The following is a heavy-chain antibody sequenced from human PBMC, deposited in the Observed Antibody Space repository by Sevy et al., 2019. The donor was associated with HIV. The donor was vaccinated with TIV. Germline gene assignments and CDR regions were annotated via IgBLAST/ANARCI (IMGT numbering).Heavy chain of an antibody. CDR2: ISDDGSNK. J-gene: IGHJ4*02. CDR3: ARAGDYGDYHFDY. Sequence: GGSLRLSCAASGFTFSGYAMHWVRQTPGEGLEWVAVISDDGSNKYYADSVKGRFTISRDYSKNTLFLQMNSLKAEDTAVYYCARAGDYGDYHFDYWDQGTLVTVSS. CDR1: GFTFSGYA. D-gene: IGHD4-17*01. V-gene: IGHV3-30-3*01.